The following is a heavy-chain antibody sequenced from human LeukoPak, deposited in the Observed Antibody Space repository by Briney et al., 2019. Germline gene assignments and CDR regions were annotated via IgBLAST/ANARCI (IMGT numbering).Heavy chain of an antibody. V-gene: IGHV4-30-2*01. CDR3: AAYCSSTSCLAPPWYYYMDV. D-gene: IGHD2-2*01. J-gene: IGHJ6*03. CDR1: GGSISSGGYY. Sequence: SQTLSLTCTVSGGSISSGGYYWSWIRQPPGKGLEWIGYIYHSGSTYYNPSLKSRVTISVDRSKNQFSLKLSSVTAADTAVYYCAAYCSSTSCLAPPWYYYMDVWGKGTTVTVSS. CDR2: IYHSGST.